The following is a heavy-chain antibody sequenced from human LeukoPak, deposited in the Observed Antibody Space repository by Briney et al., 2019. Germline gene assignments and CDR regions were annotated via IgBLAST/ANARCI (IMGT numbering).Heavy chain of an antibody. CDR1: GFTFSSYE. V-gene: IGHV3-48*03. CDR2: ISSSGSTI. CDR3: ARVRLPGTAVAGLGY. D-gene: IGHD6-19*01. J-gene: IGHJ4*02. Sequence: GGSLRLSCAASGFTFSSYEMNWVRQAPGKGLEWVSYISSSGSTIYYADSVKGRFTISRDNSKNTLYLQMNSLRAEDTAVYYCARVRLPGTAVAGLGYWGQGTLVTVSS.